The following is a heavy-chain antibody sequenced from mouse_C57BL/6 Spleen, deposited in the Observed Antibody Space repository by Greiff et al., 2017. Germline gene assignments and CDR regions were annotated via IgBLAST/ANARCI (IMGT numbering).Heavy chain of an antibody. CDR1: GYTFTDYE. V-gene: IGHV1-15*01. Sequence: QVQLKESGAELVRPGASVTLSCKASGYTFTDYEMHWVKQTPVHGLEWIGAIDPETGGTAYNQKFKGKAILTADKSSSTAYMELRSLTSEDSAVYYCTRGGRGDYFDYWGQGTTLTVSS. CDR3: TRGGRGDYFDY. CDR2: IDPETGGT. J-gene: IGHJ2*01. D-gene: IGHD1-1*01.